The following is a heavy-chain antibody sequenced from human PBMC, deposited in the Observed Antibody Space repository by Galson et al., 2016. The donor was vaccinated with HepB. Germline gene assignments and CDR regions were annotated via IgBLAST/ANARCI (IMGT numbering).Heavy chain of an antibody. Sequence: ETLSLTCNVSGGSISSYYLSWIRQPPGKGLEWIAYISDSGSTNYSPSLESRVTIFLDTSKNQLSLRLSSVTAADTAVYYCARPCSGDECDYWGQGTLVAVSA. CDR1: GGSISSYY. CDR2: ISDSGST. CDR3: ARPCSGDECDY. V-gene: IGHV4-59*08. J-gene: IGHJ4*02. D-gene: IGHD5-12*01.